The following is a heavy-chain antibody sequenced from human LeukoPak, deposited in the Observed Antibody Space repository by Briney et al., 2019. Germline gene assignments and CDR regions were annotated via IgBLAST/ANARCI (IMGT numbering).Heavy chain of an antibody. CDR1: GLTFSNYA. V-gene: IGHV3-48*03. CDR2: ISNGGSAI. D-gene: IGHD3-16*02. Sequence: GGSLRLSCEASGLTFSNYAFNWVRQAPGKGLEWVSYISNGGSAIYYADSVKGRFTISRDNAKNSLYLQMNSLRAEDTAIYYCARAYTFGGVIVAFDYWGQGTLVTVSS. J-gene: IGHJ4*02. CDR3: ARAYTFGGVIVAFDY.